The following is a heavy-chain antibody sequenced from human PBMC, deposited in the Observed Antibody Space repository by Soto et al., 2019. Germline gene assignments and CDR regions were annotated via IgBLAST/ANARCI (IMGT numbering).Heavy chain of an antibody. V-gene: IGHV1-69*06. D-gene: IGHD2-15*01. Sequence: QVQLVQSGAEVKKPGTSVKVSCKASGGIFSSYAISWVRQAPGQGLEWMGGIIPIFGTANYAQKFQGRVTITADISTSTVYMEVSRLKYEDTAMYYCARGGGEMTTPPPDIYWGQGTLVTVSS. J-gene: IGHJ4*02. CDR3: ARGGGEMTTPPPDIY. CDR2: IIPIFGTA. CDR1: GGIFSSYA.